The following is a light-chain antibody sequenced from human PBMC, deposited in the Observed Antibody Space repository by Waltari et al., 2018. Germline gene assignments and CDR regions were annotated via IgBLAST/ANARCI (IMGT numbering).Light chain of an antibody. J-gene: IGLJ3*02. V-gene: IGLV3-27*01. Sequence: SYELTQPSSVSVSPGQTARITCSGDVLARKYSRWFQQKPGQAPVLLIYKDTERPSGIPGGSSGSGSGTTVTLTISGAQVDDEADYYCYSASDNNWVFGGGTKLTVL. CDR2: KDT. CDR1: VLARKY. CDR3: YSASDNNWV.